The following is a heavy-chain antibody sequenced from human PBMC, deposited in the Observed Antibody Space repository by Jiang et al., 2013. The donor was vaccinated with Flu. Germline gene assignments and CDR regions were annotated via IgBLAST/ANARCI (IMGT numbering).Heavy chain of an antibody. Sequence: VQLVESGGGVVQPGRSLRLSCAASGFTFSSYVMHWVRQAPGKGLEWVAVISYDGSNAYYADSVKGRFSISRDDSKNTLYVQMNSLRAEDTAVYYCARESTAVLILPPLDYWGQGTLVTVSS. CDR3: ARESTAVLILPPLDY. J-gene: IGHJ4*02. D-gene: IGHD4/OR15-4a*01. CDR1: GFTFSSYV. CDR2: ISYDGSNA. V-gene: IGHV3-30*03.